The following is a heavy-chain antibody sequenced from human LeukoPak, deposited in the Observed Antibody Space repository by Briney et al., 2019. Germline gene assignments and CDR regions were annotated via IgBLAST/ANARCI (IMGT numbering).Heavy chain of an antibody. CDR1: GYTFSDDG. CDR3: ARDRSYGAFDD. V-gene: IGHV3-20*04. CDR2: LNPNGGNI. Sequence: GGSLRLSCAGSGYTFSDDGMNWVRQAPGKGLEWISGLNPNGGNIGYADSVKGRFTLSRDNAKNSLYLQMNSLRAEDTALFYCARDRSYGAFDDWGQGTLVTVSS. D-gene: IGHD1-26*01. J-gene: IGHJ4*02.